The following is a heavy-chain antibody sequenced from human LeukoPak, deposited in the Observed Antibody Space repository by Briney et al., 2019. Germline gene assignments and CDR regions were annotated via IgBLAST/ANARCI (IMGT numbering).Heavy chain of an antibody. D-gene: IGHD5-18*01. CDR2: ISGSGGST. Sequence: GGSLRLSCAASVCTFSSYSMSWVRQAPWKGLEWISAISGSGGSTYYADSVKGRFTISRDNSKNTLYLQMNSLRAEDTAVYYCAKDLGRAADTARAPFDPWGQGTLVTVSS. CDR1: VCTFSSYS. CDR3: AKDLGRAADTARAPFDP. J-gene: IGHJ5*02. V-gene: IGHV3-23*01.